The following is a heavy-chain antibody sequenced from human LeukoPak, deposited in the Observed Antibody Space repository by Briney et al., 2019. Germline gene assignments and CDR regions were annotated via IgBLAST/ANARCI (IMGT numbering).Heavy chain of an antibody. CDR1: GGSFSGYY. Sequence: SETLSLTCAVYGGSFSGYYWSWIRQPPGKGLEWIGEINHSGSTNYNPSLKSRVTISVDTSKNQFSLKLSSVTAADTAVYYCARTLAAAGPDDAFDIWGQGTMVTVSS. V-gene: IGHV4-34*01. D-gene: IGHD6-13*01. CDR3: ARTLAAAGPDDAFDI. J-gene: IGHJ3*02. CDR2: INHSGST.